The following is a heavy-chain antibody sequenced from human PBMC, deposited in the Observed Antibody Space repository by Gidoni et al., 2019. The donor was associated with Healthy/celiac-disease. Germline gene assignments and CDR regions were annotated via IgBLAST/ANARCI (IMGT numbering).Heavy chain of an antibody. D-gene: IGHD3-10*01. Sequence: EVQLVESGGGLVQPGGSLKLSCAASGFTFSGSAMHWVRQASGKGLEWVCRIRSKANSYATAYAASVKGRFTISRDDSKNTAYLQMNSLKTEDTAVYYCTAYGSGKGDRWGQGTLVTVSS. J-gene: IGHJ4*02. CDR1: GFTFSGSA. CDR2: IRSKANSYAT. CDR3: TAYGSGKGDR. V-gene: IGHV3-73*01.